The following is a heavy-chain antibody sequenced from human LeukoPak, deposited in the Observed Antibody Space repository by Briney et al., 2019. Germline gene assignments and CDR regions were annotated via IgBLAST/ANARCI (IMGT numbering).Heavy chain of an antibody. CDR1: GGSISNYY. CDR2: IHYSGST. CDR3: AREGYCTNGVCYTSYYYMDV. V-gene: IGHV4-59*01. J-gene: IGHJ6*03. Sequence: SETLSLTCTVSGGSISNYYWSWIRQPPGKGLEWIGYIHYSGSTNYNPSLKSRVTMSVDTSKNQFSLKLSSVTAADTAVYYCAREGYCTNGVCYTSYYYMDVWGKGTTVTVSS. D-gene: IGHD2-8*01.